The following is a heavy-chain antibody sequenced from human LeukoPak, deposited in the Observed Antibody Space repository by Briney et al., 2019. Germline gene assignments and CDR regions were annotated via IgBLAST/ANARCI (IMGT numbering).Heavy chain of an antibody. CDR1: GFTFSSYG. Sequence: GGSLRLSCAASGFTFSSYGMSWVRQTPGKGLEWVAVISYDGGQKSYVDSVKGRFTISRDNSKNTLYLQMNSLRPEDTAVYYCAKDFGGIFLTFFFDYWGQGTVVTVSS. V-gene: IGHV3-30*18. CDR3: AKDFGGIFLTFFFDY. J-gene: IGHJ4*02. D-gene: IGHD3-3*01. CDR2: ISYDGGQK.